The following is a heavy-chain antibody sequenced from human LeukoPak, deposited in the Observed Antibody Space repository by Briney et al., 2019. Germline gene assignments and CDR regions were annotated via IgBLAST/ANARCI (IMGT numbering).Heavy chain of an antibody. CDR3: ARGPFRDSGWYSFDY. Sequence: ASVKVSCKASGYTFTSYDINWVRQATGQGLEWMGWMNPNSGNTGYAQKFQGRVTMTMKTSISTAYMALSSLRAEDTAVSYCARGPFRDSGWYSFDYWGQGNLVTVSS. V-gene: IGHV1-8*01. CDR2: MNPNSGNT. D-gene: IGHD6-19*01. CDR1: GYTFTSYD. J-gene: IGHJ4*02.